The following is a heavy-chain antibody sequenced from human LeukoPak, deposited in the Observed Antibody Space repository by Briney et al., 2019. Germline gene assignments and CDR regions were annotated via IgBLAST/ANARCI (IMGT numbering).Heavy chain of an antibody. J-gene: IGHJ4*02. CDR1: GFTFSSYW. D-gene: IGHD1-26*01. CDR3: AKDVGKWESLHFFDY. CDR2: ISGSGAST. V-gene: IGHV3-23*01. Sequence: GGSLRLSCAASGFTFSSYWMSWVRQAPGKGLEWISGISGSGASTYYADSVKGRFTISRDDSRNTLYLQMNSLRGDDTAVYYCAKDVGKWESLHFFDYWGQGTLVTVSS.